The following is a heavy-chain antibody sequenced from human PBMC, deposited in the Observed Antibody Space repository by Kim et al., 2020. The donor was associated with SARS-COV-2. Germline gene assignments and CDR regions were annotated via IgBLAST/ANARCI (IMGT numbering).Heavy chain of an antibody. CDR2: INGDGSTT. J-gene: IGHJ4*02. CDR1: GFGFGGHW. V-gene: IGHV3-74*01. Sequence: GGSLRLSCAASGFGFGGHWMHWVRQVPGKGLVWVARINGDGSTTGYADSVRGRLIISRDNTKNTQYLQMNSLSAEDTGVYYCARVEVAGTVLFDKWGQGT. D-gene: IGHD6-19*01. CDR3: ARVEVAGTVLFDK.